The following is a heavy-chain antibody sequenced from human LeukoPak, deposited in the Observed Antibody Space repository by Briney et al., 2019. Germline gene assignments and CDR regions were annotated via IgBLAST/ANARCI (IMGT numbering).Heavy chain of an antibody. CDR1: GGSFSGYY. V-gene: IGHV4-34*01. J-gene: IGHJ5*02. CDR2: INHSGST. D-gene: IGHD3-3*02. Sequence: SETLSLTCAVYGGSFSGYYWNWIRQPPGKGLKWIGEINHSGSTNYNPSLKSRVTISVDTSKNQFSLKLSSVTAADTAVYYCARGRGISSNNWFDPWGQGTLVTVSS. CDR3: ARGRGISSNNWFDP.